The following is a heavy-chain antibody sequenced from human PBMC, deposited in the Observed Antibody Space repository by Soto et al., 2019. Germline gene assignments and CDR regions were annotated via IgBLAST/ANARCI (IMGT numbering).Heavy chain of an antibody. CDR3: ARDRTYYYDSSGYPGRTRFDP. Sequence: GGSLRLSCAASGFTFSSYSMNWVRQAPGKGLEWVSYISSSSSTIYYADSVKGRFTISRDNAKNSLYLQMNSLRDEDTAVYYCARDRTYYYDSSGYPGRTRFDPWGQGTLVTVSS. CDR2: ISSSSSTI. J-gene: IGHJ5*02. V-gene: IGHV3-48*02. CDR1: GFTFSSYS. D-gene: IGHD3-22*01.